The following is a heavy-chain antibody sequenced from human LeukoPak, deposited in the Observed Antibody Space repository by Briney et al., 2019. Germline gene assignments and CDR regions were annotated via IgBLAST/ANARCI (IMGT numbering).Heavy chain of an antibody. D-gene: IGHD3-22*01. J-gene: IGHJ4*02. CDR1: GFTVSTNY. Sequence: GGSLRLSSAASGFTVSTNYMSWVRQAPGRGLKWVSVIYSGGGSTFYADSVKGRFTISRDNSKNTLYLQMNSLRAEDTAVYYCARSPPRYDTRFFDYWGQGILVAVSS. CDR3: ARSPPRYDTRFFDY. CDR2: IYSGGGST. V-gene: IGHV3-53*01.